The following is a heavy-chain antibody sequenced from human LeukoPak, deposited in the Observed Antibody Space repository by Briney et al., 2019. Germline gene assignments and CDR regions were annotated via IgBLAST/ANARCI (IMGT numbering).Heavy chain of an antibody. J-gene: IGHJ4*02. Sequence: GGSLRLSCAASGFTFSSYSMNWVGQAPGKGLEWVSYISSSSSTIYYADSVKGRFTISRDNAKNSLYLQMNSLRAEDTAVYYCARDKYYYDSSGGGYYFDYWGQGTLVTVSS. CDR3: ARDKYYYDSSGGGYYFDY. CDR2: ISSSSSTI. CDR1: GFTFSSYS. V-gene: IGHV3-48*01. D-gene: IGHD3-22*01.